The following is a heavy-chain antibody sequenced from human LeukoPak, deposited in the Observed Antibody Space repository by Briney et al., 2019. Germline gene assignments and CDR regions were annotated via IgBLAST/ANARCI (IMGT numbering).Heavy chain of an antibody. D-gene: IGHD4-17*01. CDR2: INPNSGGT. V-gene: IGHV1-2*02. J-gene: IGHJ4*02. Sequence: GASVKVSCKASGYTFTGYYMHWVRQAPGQGLEWMGWINPNSGGTNYAQKFQGRVTMTRDTSISTAYMELSRLRSDDTAVYYCARGSTVTTSANFFDYWGQGTLVTVSS. CDR3: ARGSTVTTSANFFDY. CDR1: GYTFTGYY.